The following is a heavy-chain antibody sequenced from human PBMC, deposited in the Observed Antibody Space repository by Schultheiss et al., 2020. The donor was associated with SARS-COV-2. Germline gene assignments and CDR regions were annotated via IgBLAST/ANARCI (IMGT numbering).Heavy chain of an antibody. Sequence: GGSLRLSCAASGFTFSSYSMNWVRQAPGKGLEWVSSISSSSSTIYYADSVKGRFTISRDNSKNTLYLQMNSLRAEDTAVYYCARPRYYYDSSKGNAFDIWGQGTMVTVSS. CDR1: GFTFSSYS. D-gene: IGHD3-22*01. CDR2: ISSSSSTI. J-gene: IGHJ3*02. V-gene: IGHV3-48*01. CDR3: ARPRYYYDSSKGNAFDI.